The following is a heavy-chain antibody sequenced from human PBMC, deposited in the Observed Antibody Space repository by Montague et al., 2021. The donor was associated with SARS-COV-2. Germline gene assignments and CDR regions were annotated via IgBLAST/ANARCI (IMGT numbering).Heavy chain of an antibody. J-gene: IGHJ6*02. Sequence: SETLSLTCTVAGVSISSSSYYCGRIRQPPGKGPEWIGIMDYSGTTYNXSPLNSRVTKSVDTSNNHSSLKLCSVTAADAAVYYCARQVTGRYIDWILYWMDVWGQGTTVTVSS. CDR2: MDYSGTT. CDR1: GVSISSSSYY. CDR3: ARQVTGRYIDWILYWMDV. D-gene: IGHD3-9*01. V-gene: IGHV4-39*01.